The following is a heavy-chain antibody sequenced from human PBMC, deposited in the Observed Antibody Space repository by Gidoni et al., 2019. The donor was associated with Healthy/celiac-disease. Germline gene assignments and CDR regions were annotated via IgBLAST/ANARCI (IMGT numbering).Heavy chain of an antibody. CDR1: VFTFSSYA. CDR3: AKGDIVVAKGESAGVGMDV. D-gene: IGHD2-2*01. J-gene: IGHJ6*02. Sequence: EVQLLESGGGLVQPGWSLSLSCAASVFTFSSYAMSWVRQAPGKGLEWVSAISGSGGSTYYADSGKGRLNISRDNSKNTRYLQRNSLRAEDTAVYYCAKGDIVVAKGESAGVGMDVWGQGTTVTVSS. V-gene: IGHV3-23*01. CDR2: ISGSGGST.